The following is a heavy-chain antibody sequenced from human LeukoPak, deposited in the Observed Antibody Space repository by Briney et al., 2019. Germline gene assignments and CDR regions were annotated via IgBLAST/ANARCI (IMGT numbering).Heavy chain of an antibody. V-gene: IGHV1-2*06. CDR1: GYTFTGYY. J-gene: IGHJ6*03. D-gene: IGHD5-18*01. Sequence: GASVKVSCKASGYTFTGYYMHWVRQAPGQGLEWMGRINPNSGDTNCAQKFQGRVTMTRDTSINTAYMELGRLTSEDTAVYYCARGDTMDVWGKGTTVTVSS. CDR2: INPNSGDT. CDR3: ARGDTMDV.